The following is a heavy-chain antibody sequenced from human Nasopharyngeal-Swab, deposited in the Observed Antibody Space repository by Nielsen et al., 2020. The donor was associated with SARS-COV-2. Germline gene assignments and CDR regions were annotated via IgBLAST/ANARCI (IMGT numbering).Heavy chain of an antibody. D-gene: IGHD4-23*01. CDR3: AKVLTPVVTPNEDI. V-gene: IGHV3-43*02. J-gene: IGHJ3*02. Sequence: WIRPPPGKGLEWVSLISGDGGSTYYADSVKGRFTISRDNSKNSLYLQMNSLRTEDTALYYCAKVLTPVVTPNEDIWGQGTMVTVSS. CDR2: ISGDGGST.